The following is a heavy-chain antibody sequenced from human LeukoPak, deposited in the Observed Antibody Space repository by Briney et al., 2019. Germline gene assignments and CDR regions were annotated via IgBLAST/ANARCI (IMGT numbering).Heavy chain of an antibody. CDR2: INLSGSST. D-gene: IGHD1-26*01. V-gene: IGHV3-23*01. J-gene: IGHJ4*02. CDR1: GFTFSNCA. CDR3: AKDVWRYSGSYYDIDY. Sequence: PGGSLRLSCAASGFTFSNCAMSWVRQAPGKGLEWVSGINLSGSSTYYADSVKGRFTISRDNSKNTLYLQMNSLRAEDTAVYYCAKDVWRYSGSYYDIDYWGQGTLVTVSS.